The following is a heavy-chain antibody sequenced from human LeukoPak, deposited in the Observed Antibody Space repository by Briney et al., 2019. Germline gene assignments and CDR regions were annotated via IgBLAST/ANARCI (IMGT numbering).Heavy chain of an antibody. J-gene: IGHJ4*02. D-gene: IGHD5-24*01. CDR2: IYYSGST. V-gene: IGHV4-39*01. Sequence: PSETLSLTCTVTGGSISSSSYYWGWIRQPPGKGLEWIGSIYYSGSTYYNPSLKSRVTTSVDTPKNQFSLKLSSVTAADTAVYYCARHFPGRDGYKGNFDYWGQGTLVTVSS. CDR3: ARHFPGRDGYKGNFDY. CDR1: GGSISSSSYY.